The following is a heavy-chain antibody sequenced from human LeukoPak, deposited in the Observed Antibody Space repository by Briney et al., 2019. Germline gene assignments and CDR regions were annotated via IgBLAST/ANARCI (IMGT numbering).Heavy chain of an antibody. CDR1: GYTFTSYD. J-gene: IGHJ5*02. Sequence: ASVKVSCKASGYTFTSYDIIWVRQAPGQGLEWMGWISAYNGNTNSAQKLQGRVTMTTDTSTSTAYMELRSLKSEDTAVYYCARAYSSSWFDPWGQGTLVTVSS. CDR3: ARAYSSSWFDP. CDR2: ISAYNGNT. V-gene: IGHV1-18*01. D-gene: IGHD6-13*01.